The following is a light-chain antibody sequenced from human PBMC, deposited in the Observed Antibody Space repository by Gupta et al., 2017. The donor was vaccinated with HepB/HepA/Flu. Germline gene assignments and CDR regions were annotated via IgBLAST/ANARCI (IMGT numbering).Light chain of an antibody. CDR2: EVS. J-gene: IGLJ1*01. V-gene: IGLV2-8*01. CDR3: SSYAGSNNFFYV. CDR1: SSDVGGYNY. Sequence: QSALTQPPSASGSPGQSVTISCTGTSSDVGGYNYVSWYQQHPGKAPKLMIYEVSKRTSGVPDRFSGSKSGNTASLTVSGLQAEDEADYYCSSYAGSNNFFYVFGTGTKVTVL.